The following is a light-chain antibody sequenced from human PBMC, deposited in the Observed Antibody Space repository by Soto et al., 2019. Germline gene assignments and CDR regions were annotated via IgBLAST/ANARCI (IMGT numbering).Light chain of an antibody. CDR2: GAS. CDR3: QQYGSSPST. V-gene: IGKV3-20*01. Sequence: EIVLTQSPGTLSLSPGERATLSCRASQSVSSSYLAWYQQKPGQAPRLLIYGASSRATGIPDRFSGSGSGTDFTLTIIRLEPEDLAVYYCQQYGSSPSTVGGGTKVEIK. J-gene: IGKJ4*01. CDR1: QSVSSSY.